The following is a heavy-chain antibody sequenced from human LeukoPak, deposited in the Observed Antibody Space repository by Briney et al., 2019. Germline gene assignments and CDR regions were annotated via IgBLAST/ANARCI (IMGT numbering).Heavy chain of an antibody. CDR1: GFTFSSYS. Sequence: GGSLRLSCAASGFTFSSYSMNWVRQAPGKGLEWVSYISSSSSTIYYADSVKGRFTISRDNAKNSLYLQMNSLRAEDTAVYYCAKDRPRYCSSTSCYWFDYWGQGTLVTVSS. CDR3: AKDRPRYCSSTSCYWFDY. J-gene: IGHJ4*02. V-gene: IGHV3-48*04. D-gene: IGHD2-2*01. CDR2: ISSSSSTI.